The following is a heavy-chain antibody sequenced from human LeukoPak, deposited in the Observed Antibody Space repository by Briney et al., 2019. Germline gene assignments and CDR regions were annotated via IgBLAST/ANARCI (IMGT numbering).Heavy chain of an antibody. J-gene: IGHJ4*02. D-gene: IGHD1-26*01. V-gene: IGHV3-53*01. Sequence: GGSLRLSCAASGFTVSSNYTTWVRQAPGKGREWVSIIYSGGSTSYADSVRGRFAISRDNSKNTLYLQMNSLRAEDTAVYYCARDVVGATYFDWGQGTLVTVSS. CDR2: IYSGGST. CDR1: GFTVSSNY. CDR3: ARDVVGATYFD.